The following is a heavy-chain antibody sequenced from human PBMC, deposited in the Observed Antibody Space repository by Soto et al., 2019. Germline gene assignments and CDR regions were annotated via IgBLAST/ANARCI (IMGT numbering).Heavy chain of an antibody. CDR1: GFSLTSTAVG. J-gene: IGHJ4*02. D-gene: IGHD6-19*01. V-gene: IGHV2-5*02. Sequence: ITLKESGPPLVKPTQTLTLTCTFSGFSLTSTAVGVNWIRQPPGKALEWLALIYWDDNNQYNPSLKSRLTVTKDTSKNQVVLTMTNMDPVDTATYYCAHGSGWLSDYWGQGTLVTVSS. CDR3: AHGSGWLSDY. CDR2: IYWDDNN.